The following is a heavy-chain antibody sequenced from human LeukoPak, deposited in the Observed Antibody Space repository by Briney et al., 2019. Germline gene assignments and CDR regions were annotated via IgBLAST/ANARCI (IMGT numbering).Heavy chain of an antibody. V-gene: IGHV3-23*01. D-gene: IGHD6-19*01. J-gene: IGHJ4*02. CDR2: ISGSGGST. CDR1: GFTFSSYA. CDR3: AKGYSSGWYFIDY. Sequence: GGSLRLSCAASGFTFSSYAMSWVRQAPGKGLEWVSAISGSGGSTYYADSVKGRFTISRNNSKNTLYLQMNSLRAEDTAVYYCAKGYSSGWYFIDYWGQGTLVTVSS.